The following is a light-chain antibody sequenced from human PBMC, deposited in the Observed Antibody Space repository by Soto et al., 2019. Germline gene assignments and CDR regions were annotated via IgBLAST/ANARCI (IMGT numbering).Light chain of an antibody. Sequence: EIVLTHSPGTLSLSPWERATLSSRSSQSVSNNYLAWYQQKPGQAPRLLFYGASTGATGLPARFSGSGSGTEFTLTINSLQAEDCAVYYCQQYYNWPRTFGQGTRLEI. V-gene: IGKV3-15*01. CDR3: QQYYNWPRT. CDR2: GAS. J-gene: IGKJ5*01. CDR1: QSVSNN.